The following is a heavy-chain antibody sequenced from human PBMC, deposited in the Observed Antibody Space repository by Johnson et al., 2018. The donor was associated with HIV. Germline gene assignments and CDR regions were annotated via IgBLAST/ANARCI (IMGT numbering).Heavy chain of an antibody. CDR1: GFTFSDYY. Sequence: QVQLVESGGGLVQPGRSLRLSCAASGFTFSDYYMSWIRQAPGKGLEWVSYISGSGGAIYYADSVKGRFTIPRGNAKNSLYLQMNSLRAGDTAVYYCVRGLYSSAWYFGDLDAFDVWGQGTMVTVSS. CDR3: VRGLYSSAWYFGDLDAFDV. V-gene: IGHV3-11*04. D-gene: IGHD6-19*01. J-gene: IGHJ3*01. CDR2: ISGSGGAI.